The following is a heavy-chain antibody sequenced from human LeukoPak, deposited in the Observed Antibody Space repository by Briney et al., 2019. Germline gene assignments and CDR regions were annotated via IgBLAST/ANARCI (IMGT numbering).Heavy chain of an antibody. V-gene: IGHV3-53*01. CDR1: GITVSSNY. CDR3: GRGRGWTVFFDH. Sequence: PGGSLRLSCAASGITVSSNYMSWVRQAPGKGLEWVSVMYAGGNTYYADSVKGRFTISRDKSKNTLYLQMNSLRAEDTAVYYCGRGRGWTVFFDHGGGGALVTVSS. J-gene: IGHJ4*02. D-gene: IGHD3/OR15-3a*01. CDR2: MYAGGNT.